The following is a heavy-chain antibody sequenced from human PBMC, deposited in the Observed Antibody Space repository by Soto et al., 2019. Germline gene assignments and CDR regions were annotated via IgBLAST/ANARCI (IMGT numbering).Heavy chain of an antibody. Sequence: PSETLSLTCAVCGYSISSGYYWGWIRQPPGKWLEWIGSIHHSGSTYYNPSLKSRVTISVDTSKNQFSLKLSSVTAADTAVYYCARNPAVLRFLEWFPGTFDYWGQGTLVTVSS. CDR1: GYSISSGYY. CDR3: ARNPAVLRFLEWFPGTFDY. V-gene: IGHV4-38-2*01. J-gene: IGHJ4*02. D-gene: IGHD3-3*01. CDR2: IHHSGST.